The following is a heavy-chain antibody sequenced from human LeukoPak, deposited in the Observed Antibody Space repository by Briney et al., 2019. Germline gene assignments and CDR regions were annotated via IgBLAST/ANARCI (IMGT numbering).Heavy chain of an antibody. Sequence: SETLSLTCAVSGGSISGYFWSWSRQPPGKGLEWIGYIYYTGSTIYNPSLRSRVTMSVDVSKKQFSLDLTSVTAADTAVYYCARHDPVGHFLRGMDVWGQGTTVTVSS. D-gene: IGHD2/OR15-2a*01. CDR3: ARHDPVGHFLRGMDV. CDR1: GGSISGYF. V-gene: IGHV4-59*08. J-gene: IGHJ6*02. CDR2: IYYTGST.